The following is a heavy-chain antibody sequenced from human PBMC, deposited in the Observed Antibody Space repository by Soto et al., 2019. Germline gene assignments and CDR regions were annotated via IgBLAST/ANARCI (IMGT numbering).Heavy chain of an antibody. Sequence: QLQLQESGPGLVKPSETLSLTCTVSGGSISSSTYHWGWIRQPPGKGLEWIGSLYYSGSTYYNPSLKSRVTISVDTSKNQFSLKLSSVTAADTAVYYCASPGYCSGGSCYYYGMDVWGQGTTVTVSS. J-gene: IGHJ6*01. V-gene: IGHV4-39*01. CDR2: LYYSGST. CDR1: GGSISSSTYH. D-gene: IGHD2-15*01. CDR3: ASPGYCSGGSCYYYGMDV.